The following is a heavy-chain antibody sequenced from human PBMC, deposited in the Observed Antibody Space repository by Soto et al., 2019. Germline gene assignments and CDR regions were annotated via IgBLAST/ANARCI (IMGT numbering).Heavy chain of an antibody. J-gene: IGHJ4*02. CDR3: ARRLRGAASD. Sequence: QVQLQESGPGLVKPSETLSLTCTVSGGSISSYYWSWIRQPPGKGLEWIGYIYYSGSTNYNPSLKSRVTISVDTSKNQFSLKLSSVTAADTAVYYCARRLRGAASDWGQGTLVTVSS. CDR1: GGSISSYY. D-gene: IGHD3-10*01. CDR2: IYYSGST. V-gene: IGHV4-59*08.